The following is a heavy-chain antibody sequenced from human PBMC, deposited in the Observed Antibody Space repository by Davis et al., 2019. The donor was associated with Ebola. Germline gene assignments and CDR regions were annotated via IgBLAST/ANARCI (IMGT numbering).Heavy chain of an antibody. D-gene: IGHD3-16*01. CDR3: ARSYDYVWGSRRDYYYGMDV. J-gene: IGHJ6*02. CDR1: GGSFSGYY. Sequence: MPSETLSLTCAVYGGSFSGYYWSWIRQPPGKGLEWIGEINHSGSTNYNPSLKSRVTISVDTSKNQFSLKLSSVTAADTALYYCARSYDYVWGSRRDYYYGMDVWGQGTTVTVSS. V-gene: IGHV4-34*01. CDR2: INHSGST.